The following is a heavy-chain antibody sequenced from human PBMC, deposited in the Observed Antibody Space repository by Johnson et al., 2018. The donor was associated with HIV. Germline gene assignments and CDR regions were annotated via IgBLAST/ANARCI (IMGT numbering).Heavy chain of an antibody. J-gene: IGHJ3*01. Sequence: VQLVESGGGLVQPGGSLRLSCAASGFTLSSYWMHWVRQTTGKGMEWVSSIGTRSDTFYPDSVEGRFTISRENAKNSLYLQINTLKVGDTARYYCARTRSGTYPYSAAFDFWGQGTMVTVSS. D-gene: IGHD1-26*01. CDR3: ARTRSGTYPYSAAFDF. V-gene: IGHV3-13*01. CDR2: IGTRSDT. CDR1: GFTLSSYW.